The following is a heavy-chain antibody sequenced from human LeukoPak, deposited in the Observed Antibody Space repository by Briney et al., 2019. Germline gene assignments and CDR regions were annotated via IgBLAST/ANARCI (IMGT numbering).Heavy chain of an antibody. Sequence: TGGSLRLSCAASGFTFSDYYMSWIRQAPGKGLEWVSYISSSSSYTNYADSVKGRFTISRDNSKNTLYLQMNRLRAEDTAIYYCAKDEDVVVTTILFDYWGRGTLVTVSS. CDR1: GFTFSDYY. CDR2: ISSSSSYT. J-gene: IGHJ4*02. CDR3: AKDEDVVVTTILFDY. D-gene: IGHD2-21*02. V-gene: IGHV3-11*05.